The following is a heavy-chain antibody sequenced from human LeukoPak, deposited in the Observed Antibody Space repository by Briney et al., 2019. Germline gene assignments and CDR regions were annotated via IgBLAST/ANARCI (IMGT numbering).Heavy chain of an antibody. CDR2: INAGNGNT. Sequence: ASVKVSCKASGYTFTSYAMHWVRQAPGQRLEWMGWINAGNGNTKYSQKFQGRVTITRDTSASTAYMELSSLRSEDTAVYYCARDGIAVAGPDYWGQGTRVTVSS. CDR1: GYTFTSYA. CDR3: ARDGIAVAGPDY. D-gene: IGHD6-19*01. J-gene: IGHJ4*02. V-gene: IGHV1-3*01.